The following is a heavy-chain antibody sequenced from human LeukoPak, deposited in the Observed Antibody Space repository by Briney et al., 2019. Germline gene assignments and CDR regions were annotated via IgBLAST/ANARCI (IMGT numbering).Heavy chain of an antibody. V-gene: IGHV1-24*01. CDR1: GYTLTELS. D-gene: IGHD3-9*01. CDR2: FDPEDGET. CDR3: ATDYPPLRYFDWFTNWFDP. J-gene: IGHJ5*02. Sequence: ASVKVSCKVSGYTLTELSMHWVRQAPGKGLEWMGGFDPEDGETIYAQKFQGRVTMTEDTSTDTAYMELSSLRSEDTAVYYCATDYPPLRYFDWFTNWFDPWGQGTLVTVSS.